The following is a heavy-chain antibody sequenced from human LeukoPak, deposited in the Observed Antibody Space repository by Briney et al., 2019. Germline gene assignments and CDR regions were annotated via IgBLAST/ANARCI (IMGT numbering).Heavy chain of an antibody. V-gene: IGHV4-34*01. CDR3: ARGQVVVPAAIFFSYTPYYFDY. CDR1: GGSFSGYY. CDR2: INHSGST. D-gene: IGHD2-2*01. Sequence: SETLSLTCAVYGGSFSGYYWSWIRQPPGKGLEWIGEINHSGSTNYNPSLKSRVTISVDTSKNQFSLKLNSVTAADTAVYYCARGQVVVPAAIFFSYTPYYFDYWGQGTLVTVSS. J-gene: IGHJ4*02.